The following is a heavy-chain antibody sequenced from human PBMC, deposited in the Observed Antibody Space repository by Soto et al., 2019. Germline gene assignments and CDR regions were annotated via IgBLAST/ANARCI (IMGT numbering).Heavy chain of an antibody. V-gene: IGHV5-51*01. Sequence: PGESLKISCTGSGYAFTSYWIAWVRQMPGKGLEWMGIIYPGDSDTRYSPSFQGQVTISRDNSKNTLYLQMNSLRAEDTAVYYCARDLPDIVVVPAAPGALWGQGTLVTVSS. D-gene: IGHD2-2*01. J-gene: IGHJ4*02. CDR2: IYPGDSDT. CDR1: GYAFTSYW. CDR3: ARDLPDIVVVPAAPGAL.